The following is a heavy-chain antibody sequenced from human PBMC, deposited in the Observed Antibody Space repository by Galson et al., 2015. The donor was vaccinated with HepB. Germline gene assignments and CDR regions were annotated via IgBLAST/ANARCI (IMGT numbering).Heavy chain of an antibody. D-gene: IGHD5-12*01. J-gene: IGHJ4*02. CDR3: ASVPDSGDAVGPPFGY. Sequence: SVKVSCKASGGTFSSYAISWVRQAPGQGLEWMGGIIPIFGTANYAQKFQGRVTITADESTSTAYMELSSLRSEDTAVYYCASVPDSGDAVGPPFGYWGQGTLVTVSS. CDR2: IIPIFGTA. V-gene: IGHV1-69*13. CDR1: GGTFSSYA.